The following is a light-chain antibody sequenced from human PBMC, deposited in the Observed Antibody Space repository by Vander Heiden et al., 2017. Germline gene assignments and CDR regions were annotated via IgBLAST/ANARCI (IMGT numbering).Light chain of an antibody. V-gene: IGKV2-30*01. Sequence: DVVMTQSPLSLPVTLGQPASISCRSSQSLVYNEGNTFLNWFQQRPGQSPRRLIYQVSNRDYGVPDRFSGSGSGTDFTLKISRGEAEDVGVYYCMQGRHWHTFGQGTKVEIK. J-gene: IGKJ1*01. CDR2: QVS. CDR3: MQGRHWHT. CDR1: QSLVYNEGNTF.